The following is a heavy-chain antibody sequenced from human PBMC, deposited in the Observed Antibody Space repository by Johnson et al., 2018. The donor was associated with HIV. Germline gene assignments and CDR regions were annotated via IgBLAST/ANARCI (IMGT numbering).Heavy chain of an antibody. CDR1: GFSFSYYA. J-gene: IGHJ3*02. CDR2: ISYDGINK. Sequence: QVQLVESGGGVVQPGRSLRLSCAASGFSFSYYAMHWVRQAPGKGLEWVAVISYDGINKYYAQSVKGRFTISRDNSKKTLYLQMNSLTTEDTAAYYCARGGGCGGDCYSGFDAFDIWGQGTMVTVS. V-gene: IGHV3-30-3*01. D-gene: IGHD2-21*01. CDR3: ARGGGCGGDCYSGFDAFDI.